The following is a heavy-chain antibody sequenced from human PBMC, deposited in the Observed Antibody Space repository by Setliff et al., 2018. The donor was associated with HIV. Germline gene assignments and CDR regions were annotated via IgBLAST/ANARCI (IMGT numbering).Heavy chain of an antibody. CDR2: IYYSGST. Sequence: LSLTCTVSGGSISSYYWSWIRQPPGKGLEWIGYIYYSGSTNYNPSLKSRVTISVDTSSNQFSLKLSSVTAADTAVYHCAREREAWSAYDSWGQGTLVTVSS. D-gene: IGHD3-3*01. V-gene: IGHV4-59*12. CDR1: GGSISSYY. J-gene: IGHJ5*02. CDR3: AREREAWSAYDS.